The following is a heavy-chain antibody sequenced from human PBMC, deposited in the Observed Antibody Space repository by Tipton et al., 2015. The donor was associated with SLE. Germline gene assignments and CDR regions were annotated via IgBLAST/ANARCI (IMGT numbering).Heavy chain of an antibody. V-gene: IGHV4-59*01. CDR1: GGSISSYY. CDR3: GGWWHDAFDI. CDR2: IYYSGST. J-gene: IGHJ3*02. Sequence: TLSLTCTVSGGSISSYYWSWIRQPPGKGLEWIGYIYYSGSTNYNPSLKSRVTISVDTSKNQFSLKLSSVTAADTAVYYCGGWWHDAFDIWGQGTMGTVSS. D-gene: IGHD2-8*02.